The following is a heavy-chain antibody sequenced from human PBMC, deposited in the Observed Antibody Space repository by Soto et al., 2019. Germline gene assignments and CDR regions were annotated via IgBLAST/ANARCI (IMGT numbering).Heavy chain of an antibody. CDR3: SHMKVYTSLWYAAYSYGLAV. J-gene: IGHJ6*02. CDR2: SSGVDGST. CDR1: GFTFSSSA. Sequence: EVQLLESGGGLVQPGGSLRLSCAASGFTFSSSAMSWVRQAQGTGLEWVSASSGVDGSTYYADSVKGRVTISRDYSKNTLYQQMNSLTHEDTAIDYCSHMKVYTSLWYAAYSYGLAVCGQGTTVTVSS. D-gene: IGHD2-2*02. V-gene: IGHV3-23*01.